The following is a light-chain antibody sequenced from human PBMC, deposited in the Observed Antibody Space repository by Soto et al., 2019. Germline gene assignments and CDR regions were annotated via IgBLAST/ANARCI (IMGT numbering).Light chain of an antibody. CDR2: GAS. CDR1: QSVRSK. V-gene: IGKV3-15*01. Sequence: IVLKPFPATLSVTPGERATLSCRASQSVRSKVAWYQQKPGQAPRLLIFGASTRATNIPARFSGSGSGTEFTLTISSLQSEDFAVYYCQQYFYWPPLTFGGGTKVDI. J-gene: IGKJ4*01. CDR3: QQYFYWPPLT.